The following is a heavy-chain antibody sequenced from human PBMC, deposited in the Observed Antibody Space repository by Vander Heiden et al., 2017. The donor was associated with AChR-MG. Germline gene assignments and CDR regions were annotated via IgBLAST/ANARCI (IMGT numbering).Heavy chain of an antibody. D-gene: IGHD3-3*01. CDR1: GFSLSNARMG. J-gene: IGHJ4*02. V-gene: IGHV2-26*01. CDR2: IFSKDEK. Sequence: QVTLKESGPVLVKPTATLTLTCTVSGFSLSNARMGVSWIRQPPGKALEWLAHIFSKDEKSYSTSLKSRLTISKDTSKSQVVLTMTNMDPVDTATYYCARVRGSFWSAEYHDYWGQGTLVTVSS. CDR3: ARVRGSFWSAEYHDY.